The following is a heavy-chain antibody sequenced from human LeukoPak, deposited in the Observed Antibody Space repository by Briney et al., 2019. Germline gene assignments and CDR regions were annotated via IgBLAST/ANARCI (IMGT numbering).Heavy chain of an antibody. Sequence: GGSLRLSCAASGFTFSSYGMHWVRQVAGKGLEWVAVISYDGSNKYYVDSVKGRFTISRDNSKNTLYLQMNSLRAEDTAVYYCARAVGYYDVSGQHYFDYWGQGTLVTVSS. D-gene: IGHD3-22*01. J-gene: IGHJ4*02. CDR2: ISYDGSNK. CDR1: GFTFSSYG. CDR3: ARAVGYYDVSGQHYFDY. V-gene: IGHV3-30*03.